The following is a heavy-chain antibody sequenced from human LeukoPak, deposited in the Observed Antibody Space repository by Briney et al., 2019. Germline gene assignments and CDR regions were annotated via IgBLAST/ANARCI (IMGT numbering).Heavy chain of an antibody. CDR1: GFTFSSYA. D-gene: IGHD2-15*01. CDR2: IKSKTDGGTT. J-gene: IGHJ4*02. CDR3: TTFPTSGELDY. V-gene: IGHV3-15*01. Sequence: PGGSLRLSCAASGFTFSSYAMSWVRQAPGKGLEWVGRIKSKTDGGTTDYAAPVKGRFTISRDDSKNTLYLQMNSLKTEDTAVYYCTTFPTSGELDYWGQGTLVTVSS.